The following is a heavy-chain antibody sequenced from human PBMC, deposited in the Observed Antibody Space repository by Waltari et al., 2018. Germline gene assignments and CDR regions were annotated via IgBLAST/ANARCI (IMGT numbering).Heavy chain of an antibody. CDR1: GGSFRGYY. V-gene: IGHV4-34*02. Sequence: QVQLQQWGAGLLQPSETLSLTCAVYGGSFRGYYWGWVRRPPGRGLEWIGEINHNGNINRNPSLRSRVTMLVDTSKSQLSLKINSVTAADTAVYYCVRLEDCTGPGGNCYSGDSFAMDVWGQGTTVTVSS. J-gene: IGHJ6*02. D-gene: IGHD2-8*02. CDR3: VRLEDCTGPGGNCYSGDSFAMDV. CDR2: INHNGNI.